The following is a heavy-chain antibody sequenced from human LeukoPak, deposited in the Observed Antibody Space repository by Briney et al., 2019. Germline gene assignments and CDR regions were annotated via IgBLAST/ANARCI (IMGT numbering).Heavy chain of an antibody. V-gene: IGHV4-39*02. CDR2: IYYSGRT. D-gene: IGHD3-10*01. Sequence: SETLSLTCTVSGDSISSPLYYWGWIHQPPGKGLEWIGSIYYSGRTYYNPSLKSRVTISVDTSKNHFSLKLSSVTAADTAVYYCARSHTRGPEVALMDYWGQGTLVTVSS. CDR1: GDSISSPLYY. CDR3: ARSHTRGPEVALMDY. J-gene: IGHJ4*02.